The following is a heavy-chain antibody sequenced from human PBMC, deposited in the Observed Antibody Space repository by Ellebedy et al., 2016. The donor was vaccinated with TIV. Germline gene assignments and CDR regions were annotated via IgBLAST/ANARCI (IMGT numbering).Heavy chain of an antibody. D-gene: IGHD3-10*01. V-gene: IGHV3-21*01. CDR1: GFTFSSYN. Sequence: GESLKISCAASGFTFSSYNMNWVCQAPGKGLEWVSSISSSSSYIYYADSVKGRFTISRDNAKNSLYLQMNSLRAEDTAVYYCARDLHYYGSGNYGYWGQGTLVTVSS. CDR2: ISSSSSYI. CDR3: ARDLHYYGSGNYGY. J-gene: IGHJ4*02.